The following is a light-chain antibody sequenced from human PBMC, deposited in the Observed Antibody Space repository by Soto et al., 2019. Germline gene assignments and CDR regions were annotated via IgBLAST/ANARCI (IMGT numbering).Light chain of an antibody. CDR1: DSDVGYYNY. Sequence: QSVLTQPRSVSGSPGQSVTISCSGSDSDVGYYNYVSWYQQHPGKAPKLMIYDVTTRPSGVPDRFSASKSGNTASLTISGLQAEDEADYYCCSYAGYYTVVFGAGT. V-gene: IGLV2-11*01. J-gene: IGLJ2*01. CDR2: DVT. CDR3: CSYAGYYTVV.